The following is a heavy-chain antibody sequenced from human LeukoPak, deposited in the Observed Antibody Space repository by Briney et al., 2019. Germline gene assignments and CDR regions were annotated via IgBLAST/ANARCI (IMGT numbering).Heavy chain of an antibody. CDR3: AKDSRYSSSWLDY. CDR1: GFTFSSYG. J-gene: IGHJ6*04. V-gene: IGHV3-33*06. D-gene: IGHD6-13*01. Sequence: GGSLRLSCAASGFTFSSYGMHWVRQAPGKGLEWVAVIWYDGSNKYYADSVKGRFTISRDNSKNTLYLQMNSLRAEDTAVYYCAKDSRYSSSWLDYWGKGTTVTVSS. CDR2: IWYDGSNK.